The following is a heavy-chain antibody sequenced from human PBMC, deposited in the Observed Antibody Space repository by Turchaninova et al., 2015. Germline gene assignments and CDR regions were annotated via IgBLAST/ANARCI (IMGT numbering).Heavy chain of an antibody. CDR1: GGSFSGYY. J-gene: IGHJ5*02. V-gene: IGHV4-34*01. CDR2: IKHGGST. CDR3: ARRSSASSLGFDP. D-gene: IGHD2-2*01. Sequence: QVQLQQWGAGLLKPSETLSLTCAVYGGSFSGYYWSWLRQPPGKGLEWFGEIKHGGSTNYNPYLESRVTITVDTSENQFSLKLSSGTAADTAVYYCARRSSASSLGFDPWGQGTLVTVSS.